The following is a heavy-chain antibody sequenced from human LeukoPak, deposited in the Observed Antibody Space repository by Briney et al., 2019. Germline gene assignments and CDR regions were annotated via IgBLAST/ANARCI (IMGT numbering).Heavy chain of an antibody. CDR3: ARDAVAGLYYFDY. J-gene: IGHJ4*02. CDR1: GYTFTSYD. CDR2: MNPNSGNT. V-gene: IGHV1-8*01. Sequence: GASVKVSCKASGYTFTSYDINWVRQATGQGLEWMGWMNPNSGNTGYAQKFQGRVTMTRNTSISTAYMELSSLRSDDTAVYYCARDAVAGLYYFDYWGQGTLVTVSS. D-gene: IGHD6-19*01.